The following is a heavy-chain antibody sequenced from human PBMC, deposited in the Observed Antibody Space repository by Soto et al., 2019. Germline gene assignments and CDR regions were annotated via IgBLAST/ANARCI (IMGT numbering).Heavy chain of an antibody. Sequence: GASVKVSCKASGYTFTSYYMHWVRQAPGQGLEWMGIINPSGGSTSYAQKFQGRVTMTRDTSTSTVYMELSSLRSEDTAVYYCARDSGYCGGDCYSETRYYYYGMDVWGQGTTVTVSS. CDR3: ARDSGYCGGDCYSETRYYYYGMDV. D-gene: IGHD2-21*02. CDR1: GYTFTSYY. CDR2: INPSGGST. V-gene: IGHV1-46*01. J-gene: IGHJ6*02.